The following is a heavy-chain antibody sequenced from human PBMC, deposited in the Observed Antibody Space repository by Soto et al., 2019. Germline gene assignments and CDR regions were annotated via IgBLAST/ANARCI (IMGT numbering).Heavy chain of an antibody. V-gene: IGHV4-4*02. Sequence: QVQLQESGPGLVKPSGALSLTCAVSGGSTSNSNWWSWVRQPPGKGLEWIGEIYHSGSANYNPSLKSRVTISVDKSMTQFSLNLTSVTAADTAVYYCATNPGFIWGQGTMVTVSS. CDR2: IYHSGSA. CDR1: GGSTSNSNW. D-gene: IGHD3-10*01. CDR3: ATNPGFI. J-gene: IGHJ3*02.